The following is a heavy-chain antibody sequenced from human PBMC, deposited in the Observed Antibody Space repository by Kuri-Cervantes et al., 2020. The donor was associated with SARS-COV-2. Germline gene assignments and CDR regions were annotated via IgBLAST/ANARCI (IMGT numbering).Heavy chain of an antibody. V-gene: IGHV4-34*01. Sequence: SQTLSLTCAFYGESFSGYYWNWIRQSPGKGLQWIGEVNHRGSTNYNPSLKSRVTISVDTSKNQFSLKLSSVTAADTAVYYCARSGSYPYYYYYMDVWGKGTTVTV. D-gene: IGHD1-26*01. J-gene: IGHJ6*03. CDR2: VNHRGST. CDR1: GESFSGYY. CDR3: ARSGSYPYYYYYMDV.